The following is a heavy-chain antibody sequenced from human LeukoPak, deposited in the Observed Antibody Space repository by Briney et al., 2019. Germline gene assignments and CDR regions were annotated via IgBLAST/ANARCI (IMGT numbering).Heavy chain of an antibody. CDR3: ARRSDTAMVFDDY. CDR1: GGSFSGYY. V-gene: IGHV4-34*01. J-gene: IGHJ4*02. Sequence: SETLSLTCAVYGGSFSGYYWSWIRQPPGKGLEWIGEINHSGSTNYNPSLKSRVNMSVDTSKNQFSLELSSVTAADTAVYYCARRSDTAMVFDDYWGQGTLVTVSS. D-gene: IGHD5-18*01. CDR2: INHSGST.